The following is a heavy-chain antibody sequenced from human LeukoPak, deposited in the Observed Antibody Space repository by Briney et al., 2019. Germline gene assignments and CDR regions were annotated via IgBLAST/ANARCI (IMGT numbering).Heavy chain of an antibody. Sequence: GGCLRLSCSASGFTFSNYGIHWVRQAAGGGLEWVAFIRYDGSNKYYADSVKGRFTISRDNSKNTLYLQMNSLIADDPAVYYCAKNDGNLPYYYYYVYVWGKGATVTVA. CDR3: AKNDGNLPYYYYYVYV. V-gene: IGHV3-30*02. D-gene: IGHD1-1*01. J-gene: IGHJ6*03. CDR2: IRYDGSNK. CDR1: GFTFSNYG.